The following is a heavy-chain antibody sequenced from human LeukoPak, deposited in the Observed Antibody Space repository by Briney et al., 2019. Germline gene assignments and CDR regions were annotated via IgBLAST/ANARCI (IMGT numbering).Heavy chain of an antibody. CDR3: ARDSSSVYYYYYGMDV. J-gene: IGHJ6*02. V-gene: IGHV4-59*01. CDR1: GGSFSGYY. Sequence: PSETLSLTCAVYGGSFSGYYWSWIRQPPGKGLEWIGYIYYSGSTNYNPSLKSRVTISVDTSKKQFSLKLSSVTAADTAVYYCARDSSSVYYYYYGMDVWGQGTTVTVSS. CDR2: IYYSGST. D-gene: IGHD6-6*01.